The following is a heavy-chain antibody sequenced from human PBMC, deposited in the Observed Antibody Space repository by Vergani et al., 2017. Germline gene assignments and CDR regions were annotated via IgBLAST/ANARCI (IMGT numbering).Heavy chain of an antibody. CDR1: GFTFGDYA. CDR3: TTDGYSSGWYDAFDI. CDR2: IKSKTDGGTT. Sequence: VQLVESGGGVVQPGRSLRLSCTASGFTFGDYAMSWFRQAPGKGLEWVGRIKSKTDGGTTDYAAPVKGRFTISRDDSKNTLYLQMNSLKTEDTAVYYCTTDGYSSGWYDAFDIWGQGTMVTVSS. D-gene: IGHD6-19*01. J-gene: IGHJ3*02. V-gene: IGHV3-15*01.